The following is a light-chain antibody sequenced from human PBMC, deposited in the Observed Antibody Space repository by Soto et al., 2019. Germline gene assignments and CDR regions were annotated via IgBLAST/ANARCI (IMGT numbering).Light chain of an antibody. CDR1: SSNIGSNT. CDR3: AAWDDSLNGPNWV. J-gene: IGLJ3*02. Sequence: QPLLTQPPSASGTPGQRVTISCSGSSSNIGSNTVNWYQQLPGTAPKLLIYSNNQRPSGVPDRFSGSKSGTSASLAISGLQSEDEADYYCAAWDDSLNGPNWVFGGGTKLTVL. V-gene: IGLV1-44*01. CDR2: SNN.